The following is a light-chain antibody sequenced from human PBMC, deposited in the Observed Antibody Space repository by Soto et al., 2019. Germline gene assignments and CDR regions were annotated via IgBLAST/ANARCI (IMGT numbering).Light chain of an antibody. V-gene: IGKV3-15*01. CDR2: GAS. J-gene: IGKJ1*01. CDR1: QSVSSN. Sequence: ELVLTQSPGTLSPSPGARATHSCRASQSVSSNLAWYQQKPGQAPRLLIYGASTRATGIPERFSGSGSGTEFTLTISSLQSEDFALYYCQQYNNWPPWTFGQGTKVDIK. CDR3: QQYNNWPPWT.